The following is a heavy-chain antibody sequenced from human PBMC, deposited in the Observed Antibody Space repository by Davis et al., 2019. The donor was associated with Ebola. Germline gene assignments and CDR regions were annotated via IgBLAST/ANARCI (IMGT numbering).Heavy chain of an antibody. V-gene: IGHV3-21*01. CDR2: ITASSIYI. CDR1: GSAFTDYS. J-gene: IGHJ4*02. D-gene: IGHD6-19*01. CDR3: ARDRPEAVAGLDH. Sequence: PGGSLRLSCTGSGSAFTDYSMNWVRQAPGQGLEWVASITASSIYIFYGDSVRGRFTVSRDNARTSLYLQMNALRVEDTAVYYCARDRPEAVAGLDHWGQGTLVTVSS.